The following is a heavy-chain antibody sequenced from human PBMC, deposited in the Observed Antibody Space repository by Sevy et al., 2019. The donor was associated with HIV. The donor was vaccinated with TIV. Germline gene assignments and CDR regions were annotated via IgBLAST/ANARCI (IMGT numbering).Heavy chain of an antibody. CDR3: ARWNLAYCGGDCTEYFQH. D-gene: IGHD2-21*02. CDR2: ISAYNGNT. CDR1: GYTFTSYG. J-gene: IGHJ1*01. V-gene: IGHV1-18*04. Sequence: ASVKVSCKASGYTFTSYGISWVRQAPGQGLEWMGWISAYNGNTNYAQKLQGRVTMTTDTSTGPAYMGLRSLRSDDTAVYYCARWNLAYCGGDCTEYFQHWGQGTLVTVSS.